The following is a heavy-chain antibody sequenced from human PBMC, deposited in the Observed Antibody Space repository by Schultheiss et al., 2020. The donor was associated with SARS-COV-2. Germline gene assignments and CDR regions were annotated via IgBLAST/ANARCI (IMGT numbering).Heavy chain of an antibody. CDR1: GYSFTSYW. D-gene: IGHD3-16*02. V-gene: IGHV5-51*01. Sequence: GESLKISCKGSGYSFTSYWIGWVRQMPGKGLEWMGIIYPGDSDTRYSPSFQGQVTISADKSISTAYLQWSSLKASDTAMYYCARQRHPGYDYVWGSYRRDGCFDYWGQGTLVTVSS. CDR3: ARQRHPGYDYVWGSYRRDGCFDY. CDR2: IYPGDSDT. J-gene: IGHJ4*02.